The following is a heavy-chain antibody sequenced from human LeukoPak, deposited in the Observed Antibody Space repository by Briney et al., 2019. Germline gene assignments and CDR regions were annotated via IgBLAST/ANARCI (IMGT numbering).Heavy chain of an antibody. D-gene: IGHD3-10*01. CDR3: AKAVGRPDAFDI. CDR1: GFTFSSYS. V-gene: IGHV3-21*04. J-gene: IGHJ3*02. CDR2: ISSSSSYI. Sequence: PGGSLRLSCAASGFTFSSYSMNWVRQAPGKGLEWVSSISSSSSYIYYADSVKGRFTISRDNSKNTLYLQMNSLRAEDTAVYYCAKAVGRPDAFDIWGQGTMVTVSS.